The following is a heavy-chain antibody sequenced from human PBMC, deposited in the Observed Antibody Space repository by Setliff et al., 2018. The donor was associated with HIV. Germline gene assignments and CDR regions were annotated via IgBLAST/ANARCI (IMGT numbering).Heavy chain of an antibody. Sequence: EASVKVSCKASGYTFSTYSLHWVRQAPGQSLEWMGWINVGKGDTKYSQAFQDRITITRDTSANTAYMELSSLRSDDTAVYFCARGALLAVFDFDHWGHGTLVTVSS. CDR2: INVGKGDT. CDR3: ARGALLAVFDFDH. D-gene: IGHD3-3*02. V-gene: IGHV1-3*01. J-gene: IGHJ4*01. CDR1: GYTFSTYS.